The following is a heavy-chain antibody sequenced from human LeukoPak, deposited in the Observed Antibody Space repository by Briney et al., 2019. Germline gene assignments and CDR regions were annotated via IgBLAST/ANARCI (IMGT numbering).Heavy chain of an antibody. J-gene: IGHJ6*03. CDR1: GFTFGDYA. CDR3: TRGSEGSTGIPYYYYYYYMDV. D-gene: IGHD3-10*01. Sequence: GGSLRLSCTASGFTFGDYAMSWVRQAPGKGLEWVGFIRSKAYGGTTEYAASVKGRFTISRDDSKSIAYLQMNSLKTEDTAVYYCTRGSEGSTGIPYYYYYYYMDVWGKGTTVTISS. V-gene: IGHV3-49*04. CDR2: IRSKAYGGTT.